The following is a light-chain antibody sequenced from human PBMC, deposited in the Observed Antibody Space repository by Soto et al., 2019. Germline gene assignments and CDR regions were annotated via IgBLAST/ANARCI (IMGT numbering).Light chain of an antibody. V-gene: IGKV3-15*01. J-gene: IGKJ4*01. CDR2: GVS. CDR3: QQYYKWPLT. Sequence: EIVMTQSPATLSVSPVERATLSSRASQSVGNDLAWYQQKPGQAPRLLVHGVSTRATGVPARFSGSGSGTEFTLTISSLQSEDFAVYYCQQYYKWPLTFGGGTKVDIK. CDR1: QSVGND.